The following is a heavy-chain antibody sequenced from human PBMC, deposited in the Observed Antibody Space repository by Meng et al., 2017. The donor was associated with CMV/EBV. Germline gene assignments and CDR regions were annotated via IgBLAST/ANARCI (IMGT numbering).Heavy chain of an antibody. J-gene: IGHJ6*02. D-gene: IGHD3-10*01. V-gene: IGHV4-59*01. CDR2: IYYSGST. CDR3: ARDRVFGWSGWVRGVNNYGMDV. Sequence: SETLSLTCTVSGGSISSYYWSWIRQPPGKGLEWFGYIYYSGSTNYNPSLKSRVTISVDTSKNQFSLKLSSVTAADTAVYYCARDRVFGWSGWVRGVNNYGMDVWGQGTTVTVSS. CDR1: GGSISSYY.